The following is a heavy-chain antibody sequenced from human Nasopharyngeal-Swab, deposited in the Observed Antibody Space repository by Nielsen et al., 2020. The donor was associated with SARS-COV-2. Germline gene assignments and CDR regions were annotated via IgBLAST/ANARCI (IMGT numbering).Heavy chain of an antibody. J-gene: IGHJ4*02. D-gene: IGHD2-2*01. CDR1: GFTFRSYA. V-gene: IGHV3-23*01. Sequence: GGSLRLSCAASGFTFRSYAISWVRQAPGKGLEWVSVISASDYTTYYADSVKGRFTISRGNSKNTVNLQMNSLRAEDTAIYYCANLYPNYFDYWGQGTLVTVSS. CDR2: ISASDYTT. CDR3: ANLYPNYFDY.